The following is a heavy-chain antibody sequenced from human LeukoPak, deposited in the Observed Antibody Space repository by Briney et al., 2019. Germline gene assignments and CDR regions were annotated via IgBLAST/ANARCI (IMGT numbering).Heavy chain of an antibody. J-gene: IGHJ4*02. CDR1: GFTFSSYG. CDR2: ISYDGSNK. D-gene: IGHD6-13*01. V-gene: IGHV3-30*03. Sequence: PGRSLRLSCAASGFTFSSYGMHWVRQAPGKGLEWVAVISYDGSNKYYADSVKGRFTISRDNSKNTLYLLMNSLRAEDTAVYYCARPGIAAAGTGYFDYWGQGTLVTVSS. CDR3: ARPGIAAAGTGYFDY.